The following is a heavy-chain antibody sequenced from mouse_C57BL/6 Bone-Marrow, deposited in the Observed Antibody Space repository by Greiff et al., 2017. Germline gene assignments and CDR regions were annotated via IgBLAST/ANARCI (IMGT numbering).Heavy chain of an antibody. J-gene: IGHJ2*01. D-gene: IGHD1-1*01. V-gene: IGHV5-17*01. Sequence: DVKLVESGGGLVKPGGSLKLSCAASGFTFSDYGMHWVRQAPEKGLEWVAYISSGSSTIYYADTVKGRFTISRDNAKNTLFLQMTSLRSEDTAMYYCARRYYYGRALGYWGQGTTLTVSS. CDR1: GFTFSDYG. CDR3: ARRYYYGRALGY. CDR2: ISSGSSTI.